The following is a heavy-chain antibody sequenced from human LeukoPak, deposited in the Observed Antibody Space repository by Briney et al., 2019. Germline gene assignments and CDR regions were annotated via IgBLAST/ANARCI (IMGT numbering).Heavy chain of an antibody. Sequence: SLIHSCSAHRFNFSNQRMASVRQARGKGVGREAVIPYSRHKTYYVDSVSGRFTVSRDKSKNTVDLQMNSLRTEDTAMYYCAKELFDMLTTIVYYYPVMDIWGRGTTVTVAS. J-gene: IGHJ6*02. CDR3: AKELFDMLTTIVYYYPVMDI. V-gene: IGHV3-30*18. CDR1: RFNFSNQR. CDR2: IPYSRHKT. D-gene: IGHD2-8*01.